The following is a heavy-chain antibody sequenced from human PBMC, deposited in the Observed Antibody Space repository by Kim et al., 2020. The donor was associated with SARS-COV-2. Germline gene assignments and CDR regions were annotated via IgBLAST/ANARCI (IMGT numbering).Heavy chain of an antibody. V-gene: IGHV1-69*13. CDR3: ARDRIAHNWFDP. CDR1: GGTFSSYA. J-gene: IGHJ5*02. D-gene: IGHD6-13*01. Sequence: SVKVSCKASGGTFSSYAISWVRQAPGQGLEWMGGIIPIFGTANYAQKFQGRVTITADESTSTAYMELSSLRSEDTAVYYCARDRIAHNWFDPWGQGTLVTVSS. CDR2: IIPIFGTA.